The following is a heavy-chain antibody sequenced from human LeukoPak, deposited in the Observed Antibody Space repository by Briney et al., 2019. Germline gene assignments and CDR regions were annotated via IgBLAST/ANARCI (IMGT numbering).Heavy chain of an antibody. CDR2: ISHSGST. J-gene: IGHJ4*02. D-gene: IGHD2-8*01. CDR3: GRGERGVDY. Sequence: SETLSLTCTVSGYSISSGYYWGWIRQPPGKGLEWIASISHSGSTYYNPSLKSRVTISVDMSENQFSLQLSSVTAADTAVYYCGRGERGVDYWGQGTLVTVSS. V-gene: IGHV4-38-2*02. CDR1: GYSISSGYY.